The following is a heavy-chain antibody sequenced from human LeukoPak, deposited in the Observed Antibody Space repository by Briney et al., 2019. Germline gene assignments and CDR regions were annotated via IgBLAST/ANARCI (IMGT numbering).Heavy chain of an antibody. J-gene: IGHJ4*02. Sequence: GASVKVSCKASGGTFSSYAISWVRQAPGQGLEWMGGIIPIFGTANYAQKFQGRVTITADKSTSTAYMELSSLRSEDTAVYYCARRRTGGQLYYDYWGQGTLVTVSS. CDR3: ARRRTGGQLYYDY. CDR2: IIPIFGTA. CDR1: GGTFSSYA. D-gene: IGHD5-18*01. V-gene: IGHV1-69*06.